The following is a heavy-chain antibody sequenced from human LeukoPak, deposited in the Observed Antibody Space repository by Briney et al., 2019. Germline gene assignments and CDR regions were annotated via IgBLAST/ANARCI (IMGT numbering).Heavy chain of an antibody. CDR2: IDPSDSYT. D-gene: IGHD3-10*01. Sequence: GESLRISCKGSGYSFTSYWISWVRQMPGKGLEWMGRIDPSDSYTNYSPSFQGHVTISADKSISTAYLQWSSLKASDTAIYYCARILWFGELLPSNIDYWGQGTLVTVSS. CDR3: ARILWFGELLPSNIDY. V-gene: IGHV5-10-1*01. J-gene: IGHJ4*02. CDR1: GYSFTSYW.